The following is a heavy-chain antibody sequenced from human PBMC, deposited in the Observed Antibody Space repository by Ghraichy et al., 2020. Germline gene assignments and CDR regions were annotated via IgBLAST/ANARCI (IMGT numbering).Heavy chain of an antibody. J-gene: IGHJ4*02. D-gene: IGHD2-15*01. V-gene: IGHV1-24*01. CDR1: GYTLTELS. CDR2: FDPEDGET. CDR3: ATAHGPAVVVAAQGGYFGY. Sequence: ASVKVSCKVSGYTLTELSMHWVRQAPGKGLEWMGGFDPEDGETIYAQKFQGRVTMTEDTSTDTAYMELSSLRSEDTAVYYCATAHGPAVVVAAQGGYFGYWGQGTLVTVSS.